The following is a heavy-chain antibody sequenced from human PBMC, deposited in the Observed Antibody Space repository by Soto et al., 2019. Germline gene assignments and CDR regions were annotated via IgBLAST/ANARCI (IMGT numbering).Heavy chain of an antibody. J-gene: IGHJ4*02. CDR2: IYYSGST. V-gene: IGHV4-31*03. Sequence: SSETLSLTCTVSGGSISSGDYYWSWIRQVPGKGLEWIGYIYYSGSTYYNPSLKSRVAMSVNTSKNQFSLKLSSVTAAETAIYYCAREGRIAAAGRLDYWGQGTLVTVSS. CDR1: GGSISSGDYY. CDR3: AREGRIAAAGRLDY. D-gene: IGHD6-13*01.